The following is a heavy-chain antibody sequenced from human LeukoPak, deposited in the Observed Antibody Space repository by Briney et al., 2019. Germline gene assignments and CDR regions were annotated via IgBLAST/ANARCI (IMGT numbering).Heavy chain of an antibody. J-gene: IGHJ4*02. V-gene: IGHV3-23*01. Sequence: GESLRLSCVASGFTFTDHPMNWVRQAPGKGLEWVSAISGSGGSTYYADSVKGRFTISRDNSKNTLYLQMNSLRAEDTAVYYCAKAQRLPYYYDSSGYYRGVYYFDYWGQGTLVTVSS. CDR2: ISGSGGST. CDR3: AKAQRLPYYYDSSGYYRGVYYFDY. CDR1: GFTFTDHP. D-gene: IGHD3-22*01.